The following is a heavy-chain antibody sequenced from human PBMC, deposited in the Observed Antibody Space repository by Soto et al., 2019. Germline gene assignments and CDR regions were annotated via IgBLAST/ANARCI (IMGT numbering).Heavy chain of an antibody. D-gene: IGHD5-12*01. Sequence: GASVKVSCKASGGTFSSYAISWVRQAPGQGLEWMGGIIPIFGTANYAQKFQGRVTITADESTSTAYMELSSLRSEDTAVYYCARDNMDIVATIMHYGMDVWGQGTTVTVSS. CDR1: GGTFSSYA. J-gene: IGHJ6*02. CDR3: ARDNMDIVATIMHYGMDV. V-gene: IGHV1-69*13. CDR2: IIPIFGTA.